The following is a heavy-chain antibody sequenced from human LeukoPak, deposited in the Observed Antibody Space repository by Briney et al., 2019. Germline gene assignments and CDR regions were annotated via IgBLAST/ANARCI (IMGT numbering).Heavy chain of an antibody. V-gene: IGHV3-11*01. CDR3: ARDGGSGWSFDY. Sequence: GGSLRLSCAASRFTFSDYYMNWIRQAPGKGLEWVYTISYADSVRGRFTISRDNTKNSLYLQMDSLTAEDTAVYYCARDGGSGWSFDYWGQGIQVAVSS. D-gene: IGHD6-19*01. CDR2: TI. J-gene: IGHJ4*02. CDR1: RFTFSDYY.